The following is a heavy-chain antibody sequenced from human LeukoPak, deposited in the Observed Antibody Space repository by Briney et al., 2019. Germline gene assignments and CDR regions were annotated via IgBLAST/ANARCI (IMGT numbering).Heavy chain of an antibody. CDR2: ISSSSSYI. J-gene: IGHJ4*02. CDR1: GFTFSTYS. D-gene: IGHD2-2*01. CDR3: ARISVVPAAGFDY. Sequence: GGSLRLSCAASGFTFSTYSINWVRQAPGKGLEWVSSISSSSSYIYYADSVKGRFTISRDNAKNSLYLQMNSLRAEDTAVYYCARISVVPAAGFDYWGQGTLVTVSS. V-gene: IGHV3-21*01.